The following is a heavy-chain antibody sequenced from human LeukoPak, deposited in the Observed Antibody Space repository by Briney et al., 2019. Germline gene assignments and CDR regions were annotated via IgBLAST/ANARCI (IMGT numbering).Heavy chain of an antibody. D-gene: IGHD3-9*01. Sequence: GGSLRLSCAASGFTFSSYWMHWVRQAPGKGLVWVSRINSDGSSTSYADSVKGRFTISRDNAKNTLYLQMNSLRAEDTAVYYCARDLGYYDILTGYYPRSAASNWFDPWGQGTLVTVSS. CDR1: GFTFSSYW. V-gene: IGHV3-74*01. CDR2: INSDGSST. CDR3: ARDLGYYDILTGYYPRSAASNWFDP. J-gene: IGHJ5*02.